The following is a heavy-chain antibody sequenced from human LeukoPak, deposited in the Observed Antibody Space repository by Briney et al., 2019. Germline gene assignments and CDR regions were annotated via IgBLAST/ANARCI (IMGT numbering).Heavy chain of an antibody. Sequence: PGGSLRLSCLASGFTFSSYAMNWIRQGPGKGLEWVSIIGGGGDTTYYADSVKGRFTISRDNSKNTVYLQMNSLRAEDTAVYYCANDDRGITIFGVVMPLDAFDIWGQGTTVTVSS. D-gene: IGHD3-3*01. V-gene: IGHV3-23*01. J-gene: IGHJ3*02. CDR3: ANDDRGITIFGVVMPLDAFDI. CDR2: IGGGGDTT. CDR1: GFTFSSYA.